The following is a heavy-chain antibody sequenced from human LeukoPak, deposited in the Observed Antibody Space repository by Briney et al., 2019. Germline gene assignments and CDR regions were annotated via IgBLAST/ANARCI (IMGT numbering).Heavy chain of an antibody. Sequence: SETLSRTCTVSGGSISSGDYYWRWIRQRPGKGLEWIGYIYYSGSTYYNPSLKSRVTISVDTSKNQFSLKLSSVTAADTAVYYCAREALTFCSSTSCYGNWFDPWGQGTLVTVSS. CDR3: AREALTFCSSTSCYGNWFDP. D-gene: IGHD2-2*01. CDR1: GGSISSGDYY. CDR2: IYYSGST. V-gene: IGHV4-30-4*08. J-gene: IGHJ5*02.